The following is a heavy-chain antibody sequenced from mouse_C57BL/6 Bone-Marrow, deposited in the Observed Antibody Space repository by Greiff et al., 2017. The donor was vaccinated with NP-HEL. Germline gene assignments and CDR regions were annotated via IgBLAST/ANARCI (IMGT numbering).Heavy chain of an antibody. J-gene: IGHJ2*01. D-gene: IGHD1-1*01. CDR1: GYTFTSYG. Sequence: QVQLKESGAELARPGASVKLSCKASGYTFTSYGISWVKQRTGQGLEWIGEIYPRSGNTYYNEKFKGKATLTADKSSSTAYMELRSLTSEDSAVYFCARSRITTVQDWGQGTTLTVSS. CDR2: IYPRSGNT. V-gene: IGHV1-81*01. CDR3: ARSRITTVQD.